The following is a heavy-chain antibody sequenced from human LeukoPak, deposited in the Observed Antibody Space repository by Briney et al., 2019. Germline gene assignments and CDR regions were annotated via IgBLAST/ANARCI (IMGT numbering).Heavy chain of an antibody. CDR2: IYHSGST. CDR1: GAPISSNNW. D-gene: IGHD4-11*01. V-gene: IGHV4-4*02. Sequence: SGTLSLTCAVSGAPISSNNWWWSWVRQPPGKGLEWIGEIYHSGSTNYNPSLKSRVTISVDTSKNQFSLKLSSVTAADTAVYYCARGLVGNYVPIDYWGQGTLVTVSS. J-gene: IGHJ4*02. CDR3: ARGLVGNYVPIDY.